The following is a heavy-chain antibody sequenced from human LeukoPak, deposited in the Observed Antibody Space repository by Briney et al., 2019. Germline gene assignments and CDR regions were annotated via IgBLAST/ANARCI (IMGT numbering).Heavy chain of an antibody. CDR2: INPNSGGT. J-gene: IGHJ5*02. D-gene: IGHD2-2*01. CDR3: ARDGCSSTSCYQNWFDP. Sequence: GASVKVSCKASGYTFTGYYMHWVRQAPGQGLEWMGWINPNSGGTNYAQKFQGRVTMTRDTSISTAYLELSRLRSDDTAVYYCARDGCSSTSCYQNWFDPWGQGTLVTVSS. CDR1: GYTFTGYY. V-gene: IGHV1-2*02.